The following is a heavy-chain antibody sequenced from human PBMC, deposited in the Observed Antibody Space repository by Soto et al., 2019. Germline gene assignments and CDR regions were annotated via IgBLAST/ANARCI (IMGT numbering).Heavy chain of an antibody. CDR3: ARIVRVDIPYYYCSGMDV. Sequence: SGPTLVNPTQTLTLTCTFSGFSLSTSGMCVSWIRQPPGKALEWLALIDWDDDKYYSTSLKTRLTISKDTSKNQVVLTMSNMDPVATATSHCARIVRVDIPYYYCSGMDVRGQGTTVTVS. D-gene: IGHD3-3*01. J-gene: IGHJ6*02. CDR2: IDWDDDK. V-gene: IGHV2-70*01. CDR1: GFSLSTSGMC.